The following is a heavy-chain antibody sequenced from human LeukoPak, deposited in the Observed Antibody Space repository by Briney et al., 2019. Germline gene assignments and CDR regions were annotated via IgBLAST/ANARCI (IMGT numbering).Heavy chain of an antibody. CDR3: AKDIKYSSSWYYSYFDY. D-gene: IGHD6-13*01. CDR1: GFTFDDYA. Sequence: GRSLRLSCAAYGFTFDDYAMHWVRQPPGKGLEWVSGISWNSGSIGYADSVKGRFTISRDNAKNSLYLQMNSLRAEDTALYYCAKDIKYSSSWYYSYFDYWGQGTLVTVSS. V-gene: IGHV3-9*01. CDR2: ISWNSGSI. J-gene: IGHJ4*02.